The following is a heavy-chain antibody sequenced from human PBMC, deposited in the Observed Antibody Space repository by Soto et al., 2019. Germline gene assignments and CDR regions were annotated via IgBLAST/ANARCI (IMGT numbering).Heavy chain of an antibody. Sequence: SETLSLTCAVSGGSISSGGYSWSWIRQPPGMGLDWIGHIYHSGSTHYNPSLESRVTMSVYRSKNQFSLKLSSVTAADTAVYYCARPIVVAPVYYPIAVWGQGTTVALSS. CDR2: IYHSGST. CDR1: GGSISSGGYS. V-gene: IGHV4-30-2*01. D-gene: IGHD2-15*01. J-gene: IGHJ6*02. CDR3: ARPIVVAPVYYPIAV.